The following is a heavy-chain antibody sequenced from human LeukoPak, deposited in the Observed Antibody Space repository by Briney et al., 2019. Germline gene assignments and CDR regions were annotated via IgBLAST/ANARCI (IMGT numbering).Heavy chain of an antibody. CDR1: GFTFSSYW. CDR3: ARAFSSGWLDAFDI. V-gene: IGHV3-7*01. CDR2: IKQDGSEK. J-gene: IGHJ3*02. D-gene: IGHD6-19*01. Sequence: PGGSLRLSCAASGFTFSSYWMSWVRQAPGKGVEWVANIKQDGSEKYYVDSVKGRFTISRDNAKNSLYLQMNSLRAEDTAVYYCARAFSSGWLDAFDIWGQGTMVTVSS.